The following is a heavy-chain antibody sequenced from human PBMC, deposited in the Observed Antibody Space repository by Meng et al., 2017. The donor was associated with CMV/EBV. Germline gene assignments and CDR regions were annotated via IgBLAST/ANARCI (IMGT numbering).Heavy chain of an antibody. V-gene: IGHV1-2*02. CDR2: INPNSGGT. J-gene: IGHJ6*02. D-gene: IGHD3-3*01. CDR3: ARDLYDDFWSGYYFYYGMDV. CDR1: GYTFTGYY. Sequence: ASVTVSCKASGYTFTGYYMHWVRQAPGQGLEWTGWINPNSGGTNYAQKFQGRVTMTRDTSISTAYMELSRLRSDDTAVYYCARDLYDDFWSGYYFYYGMDVWGQGTTVTVSS.